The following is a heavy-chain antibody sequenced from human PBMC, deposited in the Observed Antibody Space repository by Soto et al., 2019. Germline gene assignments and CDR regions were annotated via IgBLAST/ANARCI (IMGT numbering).Heavy chain of an antibody. Sequence: QVQLVESGGVVVQPGRSLRLSCAASGFTFSTHAMHWVRQAPGKGLECVAIVSFDGSNKYYADSVKGRFTISRDNSKNTLYLQMSGLTPEDTAFYYCARDQTGITTAGGGRIDRWGQGTLVTVSS. D-gene: IGHD6-13*01. J-gene: IGHJ5*02. CDR3: ARDQTGITTAGGGRIDR. V-gene: IGHV3-30-3*01. CDR2: VSFDGSNK. CDR1: GFTFSTHA.